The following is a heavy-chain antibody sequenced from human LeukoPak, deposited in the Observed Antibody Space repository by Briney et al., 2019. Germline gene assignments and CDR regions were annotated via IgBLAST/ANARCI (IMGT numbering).Heavy chain of an antibody. J-gene: IGHJ4*02. Sequence: GASVKVSCKASGYTFTGYYMHWVRQAPGQGLEWMGWINPSSGGTNYAQKFQGRVTMTRDTSISTAYMELSRLRSDDTAVYYCARGTRETPPGLTTVTKGFDYWGQGTLVTVSS. CDR2: INPSSGGT. CDR1: GYTFTGYY. V-gene: IGHV1-2*02. CDR3: ARGTRETPPGLTTVTKGFDY. D-gene: IGHD4-17*01.